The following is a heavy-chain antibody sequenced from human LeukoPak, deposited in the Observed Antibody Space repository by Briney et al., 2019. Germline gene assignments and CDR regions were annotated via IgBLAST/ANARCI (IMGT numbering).Heavy chain of an antibody. CDR1: GYTFTSYG. Sequence: ASVKVSCKASGYTFTSYGISWVRQAPGQGLEWMGWISAYNGNTNYAQKLQGRVTMTTDTSTSTAYMELRSLRSDDTAVYYCARDWSPRSYGSSGPFDYWGQGTLVTVSS. CDR2: ISAYNGNT. V-gene: IGHV1-18*01. CDR3: ARDWSPRSYGSSGPFDY. J-gene: IGHJ4*02. D-gene: IGHD3-22*01.